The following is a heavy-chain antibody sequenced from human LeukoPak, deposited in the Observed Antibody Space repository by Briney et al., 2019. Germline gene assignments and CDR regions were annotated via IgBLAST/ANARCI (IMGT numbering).Heavy chain of an antibody. CDR2: INHSGST. D-gene: IGHD4-23*01. CDR3: ARSANSWYYYYGMDV. J-gene: IGHJ6*02. V-gene: IGHV4-34*01. Sequence: SETLSLTCAVYGGSFSGYYWSWIRQPPGKGLEWIGEINHSGSTNYNPSLKSRVTISVDTSKNKFSLKLSSVTAADTAVYYCARSANSWYYYYGMDVWGQGTTVTVSS. CDR1: GGSFSGYY.